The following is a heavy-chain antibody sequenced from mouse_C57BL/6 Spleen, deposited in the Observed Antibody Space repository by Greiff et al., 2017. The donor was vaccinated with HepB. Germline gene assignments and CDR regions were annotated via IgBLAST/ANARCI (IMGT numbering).Heavy chain of an antibody. CDR3: ARNYGSSYNWYFDV. J-gene: IGHJ1*03. D-gene: IGHD1-1*01. V-gene: IGHV1-22*01. Sequence: EVQLQESGPELVKPGASVKMSCKASGYTFTDYNMHWLKQSHGKSLEWIGYINPNNGGTSYNQKFKGKATLTVNKSSSTAYMELRSLTSEDSAVYYCARNYGSSYNWYFDVWGTGTTVTVSS. CDR2: INPNNGGT. CDR1: GYTFTDYN.